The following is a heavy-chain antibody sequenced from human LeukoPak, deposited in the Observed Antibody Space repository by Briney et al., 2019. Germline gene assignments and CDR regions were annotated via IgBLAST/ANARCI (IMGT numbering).Heavy chain of an antibody. CDR3: ARHLLRYCSGGSCPNFDY. V-gene: IGHV3-21*01. CDR2: ISSSSSYI. J-gene: IGHJ4*02. Sequence: PGGSLRLSCAASGFTFSSYSMNWVRQAPGKGLEWVSSISSSSSYIYYADSVKGRFTISRDNAKNSLYLQMNSLRAEDTAVYYCARHLLRYCSGGSCPNFDYWGQGTLVTVSS. D-gene: IGHD2-15*01. CDR1: GFTFSSYS.